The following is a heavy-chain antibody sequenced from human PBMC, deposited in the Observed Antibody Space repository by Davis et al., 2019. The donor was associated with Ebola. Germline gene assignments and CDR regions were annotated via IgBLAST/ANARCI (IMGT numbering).Heavy chain of an antibody. Sequence: SLKISCAASGFTFDAYAMHWVRQAPGRGLEWVSGISWSSGSIAYADSVKGRFTISRDNAKNSLYLQMDSLRTEDTALYYCAKTNSGSYSYYFDFWGQGTLVTVSS. CDR3: AKTNSGSYSYYFDF. CDR1: GFTFDAYA. V-gene: IGHV3-9*01. D-gene: IGHD3-10*01. J-gene: IGHJ4*02. CDR2: ISWSSGSI.